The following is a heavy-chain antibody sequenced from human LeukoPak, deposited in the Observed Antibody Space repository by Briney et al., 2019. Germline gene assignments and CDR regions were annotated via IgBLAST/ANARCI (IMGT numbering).Heavy chain of an antibody. CDR1: GFTFSNYW. CDR2: IKQDGSDT. V-gene: IGHV3-7*05. CDR3: AKDPLTFFDY. Sequence: GGSLRLSCAASGFTFSNYWTSWVRQAPGKGLEWVANIKQDGSDTYYVDSMKGRFTISRDNAKNSLYLQMNSLRTEDTAVYYCAKDPLTFFDYWGQGTLGTVSS. J-gene: IGHJ4*02. D-gene: IGHD3-16*01.